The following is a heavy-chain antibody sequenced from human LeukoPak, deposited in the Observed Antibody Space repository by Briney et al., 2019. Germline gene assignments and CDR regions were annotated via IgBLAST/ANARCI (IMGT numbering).Heavy chain of an antibody. CDR2: IYYSGST. CDR1: GGSISSSSYY. V-gene: IGHV4-39*07. D-gene: IGHD5-18*01. J-gene: IGHJ4*02. Sequence: SETLYLTCTVSGGSISSSSYYWGWIRQPPGKGLEWIGSIYYSGSTYYNPSLKSRVTISVDTSKNQFSLKLSSVTAADTAVYYCARRGYSYGYRFDYWGQGTLVTVSS. CDR3: ARRGYSYGYRFDY.